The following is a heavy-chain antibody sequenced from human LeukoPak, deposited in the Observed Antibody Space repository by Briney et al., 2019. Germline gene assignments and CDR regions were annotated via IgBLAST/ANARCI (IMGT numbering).Heavy chain of an antibody. D-gene: IGHD1-26*01. J-gene: IGHJ5*02. CDR1: GGSISSYY. CDR3: ARGGRYVYGTWFDP. Sequence: SETLSLTCTVSGGSISSYYWSWIRQPPGKGLELIGYIYYSGSTNYNPSLKSRVTISVDTSKNQFSLKLSSVTAADTAVYYCARGGRYVYGTWFDPWGQGTLVTVSS. V-gene: IGHV4-59*01. CDR2: IYYSGST.